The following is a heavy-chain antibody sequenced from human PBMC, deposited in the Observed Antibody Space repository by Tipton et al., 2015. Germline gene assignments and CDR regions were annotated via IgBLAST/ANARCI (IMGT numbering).Heavy chain of an antibody. D-gene: IGHD3-22*01. V-gene: IGHV4-39*01. Sequence: TLSLTCTVSGGSITSDTYYWGWIRQPPGKGLEWIGSIYYSGSAYYNPSLESRLTIFLDTSKNQFNLNLSSVTAADRAVYYCASSNYYDTCWYWGQGTLVTVSS. CDR1: GGSITSDTYY. CDR2: IYYSGSA. CDR3: ASSNYYDTCWY. J-gene: IGHJ4*02.